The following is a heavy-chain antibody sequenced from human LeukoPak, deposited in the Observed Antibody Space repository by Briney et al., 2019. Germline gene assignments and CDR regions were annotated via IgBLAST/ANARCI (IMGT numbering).Heavy chain of an antibody. V-gene: IGHV4-39*01. J-gene: IGHJ4*02. CDR3: ARLWEGTRPPDY. CDR1: GGSVSSSSYY. Sequence: LETLSLTCTVSGGSVSSSSYYWGWIRQPPGKGLEWIGSTYYRGNTYYNPSLKSRVTISVDTSKNQFSLKLSSVTAADTAVYYCARLWEGTRPPDYWGQGTLVTVSS. D-gene: IGHD1-26*01. CDR2: TYYRGNT.